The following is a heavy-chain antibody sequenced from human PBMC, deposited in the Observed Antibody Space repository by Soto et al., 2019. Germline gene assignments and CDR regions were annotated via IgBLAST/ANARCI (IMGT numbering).Heavy chain of an antibody. D-gene: IGHD1-1*01. Sequence: QVRLQEWGPGLVKPSQTLSLKCSVSGGSITTGGRYWSWIRQLPGKGLEWIGDIYYSGHTYYNASLKSRVTISVEAARTQFSLKLSSVTAADPAVYYCAQALVFTGGDGFDIWGQGRLVTFSS. V-gene: IGHV4-31*02. CDR1: GGSITTGGRY. CDR3: AQALVFTGGDGFDI. J-gene: IGHJ3*02. CDR2: IYYSGHT.